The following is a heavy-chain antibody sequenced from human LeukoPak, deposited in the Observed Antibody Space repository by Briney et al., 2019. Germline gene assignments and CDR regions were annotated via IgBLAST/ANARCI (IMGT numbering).Heavy chain of an antibody. Sequence: GASVKVSCKASGYTFTNYYMHWVRQAPGQGLEWMGIINPSGAGTRYAQKFQGRVTMTRDTSTSTVYMELNSLRSEDTAVYYCAREFPGAPYYYYMDVWGKGTTVTISS. CDR3: AREFPGAPYYYYMDV. CDR2: INPSGAGT. V-gene: IGHV1-46*01. CDR1: GYTFTNYY. J-gene: IGHJ6*03.